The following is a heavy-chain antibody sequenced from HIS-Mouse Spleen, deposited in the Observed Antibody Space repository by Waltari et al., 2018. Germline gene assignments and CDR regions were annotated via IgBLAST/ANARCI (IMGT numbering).Heavy chain of an antibody. CDR3: ARGHDYSNYFDY. Sequence: QVQLVQSGAEVKKPGASVKVSCNASGYTFTSYDINWVRQATGQGLEWMGWMNPNSGNTGYAQKVQGRVTMTRNTSISTAYMELSSLRSEDTAVYYCARGHDYSNYFDYWGQGTLVTVSS. J-gene: IGHJ4*02. V-gene: IGHV1-8*01. CDR2: MNPNSGNT. CDR1: GYTFTSYD. D-gene: IGHD4-4*01.